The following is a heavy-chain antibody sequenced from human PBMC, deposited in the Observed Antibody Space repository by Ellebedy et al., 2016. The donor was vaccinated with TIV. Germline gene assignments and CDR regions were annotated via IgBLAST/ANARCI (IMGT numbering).Heavy chain of an antibody. CDR3: AKEGYSSGYAGSFDY. J-gene: IGHJ4*02. Sequence: GESLKISCAASGFTFSNYAMHWVRQAPGKGLEWVSGVSGGAERTHYADSVKGRFTISRDNAKNTVSLQMNSLRSEDTAVYYCAKEGYSSGYAGSFDYWGQGTLITVSS. V-gene: IGHV3-23*01. CDR1: GFTFSNYA. D-gene: IGHD3-22*01. CDR2: VSGGAERT.